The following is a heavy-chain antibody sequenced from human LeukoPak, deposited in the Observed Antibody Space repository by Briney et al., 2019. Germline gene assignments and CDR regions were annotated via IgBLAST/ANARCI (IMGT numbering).Heavy chain of an antibody. CDR2: INHSGST. J-gene: IGHJ4*02. Sequence: SETLSLTCAVYGGSFSGYYWSWIRQPPGKGLEWIGEINHSGSTNYNPSLKSRVTISVDTSKNQFSLKLSSVTAADTAVYYCARSGRRLGGYYFDYWGQGTLVTVSS. CDR3: ARSGRRLGGYYFDY. CDR1: GGSFSGYY. V-gene: IGHV4-34*01. D-gene: IGHD3-16*01.